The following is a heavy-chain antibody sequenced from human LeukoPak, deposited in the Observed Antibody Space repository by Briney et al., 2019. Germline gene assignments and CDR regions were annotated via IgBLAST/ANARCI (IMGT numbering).Heavy chain of an antibody. Sequence: GGSLRLSCAASGFTFSSYAMSWVRQAPGKGLEWVSAISGSGGSTYYADSVKGRFTISRDNSKNTLYLQMNSLRAEDTAVYYCAKDLGGDGYNYVGAFDIWGQGTMVTVSS. CDR3: AKDLGGDGYNYVGAFDI. D-gene: IGHD5-24*01. CDR2: ISGSGGST. J-gene: IGHJ3*02. CDR1: GFTFSSYA. V-gene: IGHV3-23*01.